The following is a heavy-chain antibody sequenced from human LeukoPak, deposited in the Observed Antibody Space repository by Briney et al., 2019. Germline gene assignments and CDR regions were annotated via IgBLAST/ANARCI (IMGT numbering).Heavy chain of an antibody. D-gene: IGHD3/OR15-3a*01. CDR3: ARFGLAFDY. Sequence: GGSLRLSCAASGFSFSSYWMSWVRQAPGKGLEWVANIFQDGTEKYYVDSVKGRFTISRDNAKNSLYLQMNSLRVEDTAVYYCARFGLAFDYWGQGTLVTVSS. CDR2: IFQDGTEK. J-gene: IGHJ4*02. V-gene: IGHV3-7*04. CDR1: GFSFSSYW.